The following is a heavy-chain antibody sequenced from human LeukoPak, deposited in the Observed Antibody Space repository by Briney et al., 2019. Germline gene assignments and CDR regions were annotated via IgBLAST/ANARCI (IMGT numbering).Heavy chain of an antibody. D-gene: IGHD2-2*01. CDR2: IYYSGST. Sequence: SETLSLTCTVSGGSISSYYWSWIRQPPGKGLEWIGYIYYSGSTNYNPSLKSRVTISVDTSKNQFSLKLSSVTAADTAVYYCARGPLSREVVPAAMFDPWGQGTLVTVSS. CDR3: ARGPLSREVVPAAMFDP. V-gene: IGHV4-59*01. CDR1: GGSISSYY. J-gene: IGHJ5*02.